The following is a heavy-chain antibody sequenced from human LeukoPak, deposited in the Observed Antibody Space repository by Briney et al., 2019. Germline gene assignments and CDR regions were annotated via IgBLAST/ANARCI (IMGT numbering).Heavy chain of an antibody. Sequence: GGSLRLSCAASGFTFSSYAMSWVRQAPGKGLEWVSAISGSGGSTYYADSVKGRFTISRDDSKNTLYLQMNSLRAEDTAVYYCAKRPHSGLYYFDYWGQGTLVTVSS. CDR1: GFTFSSYA. CDR3: AKRPHSGLYYFDY. V-gene: IGHV3-23*01. D-gene: IGHD3-22*01. J-gene: IGHJ4*02. CDR2: ISGSGGST.